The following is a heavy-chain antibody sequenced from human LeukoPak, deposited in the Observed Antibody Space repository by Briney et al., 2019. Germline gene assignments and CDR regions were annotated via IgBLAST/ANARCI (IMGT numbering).Heavy chain of an antibody. V-gene: IGHV4-34*01. J-gene: IGHJ3*02. Sequence: SETLSLTCTVSGGSISSYYWSWIRQPPGKGLEWIGEINHSGSTNYNPSLKSRVTISVDTSKNQFSLKLSSVTAADTAVYYCARGGRDGYINDAFDIWGQGTMVTVSS. D-gene: IGHD5-24*01. CDR3: ARGGRDGYINDAFDI. CDR1: GGSISSYY. CDR2: INHSGST.